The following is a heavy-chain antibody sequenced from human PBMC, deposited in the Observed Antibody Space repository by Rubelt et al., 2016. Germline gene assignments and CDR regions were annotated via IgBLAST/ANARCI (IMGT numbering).Heavy chain of an antibody. V-gene: IGHV3-7*03. Sequence: EVQVVESGGGVVQPGRSLRLSCAASGFILSNYGMHWVRQAPGKGLEWVANIKEDGSEKYYVDSVRGRFTISRDNAKNSLYLQMNSLSAEDTAVYYCAKARNKYFDLWGRGTLVTVSS. CDR1: GFILSNYG. CDR2: IKEDGSEK. J-gene: IGHJ2*01. D-gene: IGHD1/OR15-1a*01. CDR3: AKARNKYFDL.